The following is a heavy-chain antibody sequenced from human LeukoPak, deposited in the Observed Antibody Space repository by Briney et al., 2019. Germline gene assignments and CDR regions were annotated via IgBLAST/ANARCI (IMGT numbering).Heavy chain of an antibody. J-gene: IGHJ4*02. Sequence: SETLSLTCAVYGGSFSGYYWSWIRQPPGKGLEWIGEINHSGSTNYNPSLKSRVTISVDTSKNQFSLKLSSVTAADTAVYYCARGHRGYSYGLRTGKFDYWGQGTLVTVSS. CDR3: ARGHRGYSYGLRTGKFDY. CDR1: GGSFSGYY. D-gene: IGHD5-18*01. V-gene: IGHV4-34*01. CDR2: INHSGST.